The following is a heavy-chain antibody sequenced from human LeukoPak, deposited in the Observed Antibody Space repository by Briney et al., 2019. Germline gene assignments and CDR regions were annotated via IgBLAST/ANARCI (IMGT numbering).Heavy chain of an antibody. D-gene: IGHD1-26*01. CDR3: ARVGGALGAKDY. V-gene: IGHV1-2*02. J-gene: IGHJ4*02. CDR1: GYTFTDYY. CDR2: TNPNSGGT. Sequence: ASVKVSCKASGYTFTDYYMHWVRQAPGQGLEWMGWTNPNSGGTNYAQKFQGRVTMTRDTSITTAYTELSSLRSDDTAVYYCARVGGALGAKDYWGQGTLVTVSS.